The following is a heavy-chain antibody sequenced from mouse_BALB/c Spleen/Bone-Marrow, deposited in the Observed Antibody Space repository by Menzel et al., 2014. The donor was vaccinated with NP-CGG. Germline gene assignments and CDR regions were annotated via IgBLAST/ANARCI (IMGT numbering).Heavy chain of an antibody. CDR3: SRGEDY. CDR2: IDPANGNT. CDR1: GFNIKDTF. V-gene: IGHV14-3*02. Sequence: VQLQQSGAELVEPGASVKLSCTGSGFNIKDTFMHWVKQRPEQGLEWIGRIDPANGNTKYDPKFQGKATITADTSSNPAYLHLASLTSEDTAVYCCSRGEDYRGQGTTLAVSS. J-gene: IGHJ2*01.